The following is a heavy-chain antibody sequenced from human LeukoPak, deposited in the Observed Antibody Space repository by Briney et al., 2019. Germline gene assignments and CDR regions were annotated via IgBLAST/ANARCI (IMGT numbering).Heavy chain of an antibody. Sequence: ASVKVSCKASGGTFSSYAISWVRQAPGQGLEWMGGIIPIFGTANYAQKFQGRVTITADESTSTAYMELSSLRSEDTAVYYCARDSPPRPLFSGSSSASAYYYMDVWGKGTTVTVSS. CDR1: GGTFSSYA. V-gene: IGHV1-69*13. CDR3: ARDSPPRPLFSGSSSASAYYYMDV. J-gene: IGHJ6*03. D-gene: IGHD1-26*01. CDR2: IIPIFGTA.